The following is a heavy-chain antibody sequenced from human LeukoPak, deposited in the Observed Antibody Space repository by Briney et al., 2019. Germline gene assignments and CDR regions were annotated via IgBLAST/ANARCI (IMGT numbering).Heavy chain of an antibody. J-gene: IGHJ4*02. CDR1: GFTFNSYW. D-gene: IGHD6-19*01. Sequence: GGSLRLSCAASGFTFNSYWMSWVRQAPGKGLEWVANVQQDGSEKYYVDSVKGRFTISRDNAKNTLYLHMNSLRAEDTAVYYCARGVAGSRHFDSWGQGTLVTVSS. V-gene: IGHV3-7*01. CDR3: ARGVAGSRHFDS. CDR2: VQQDGSEK.